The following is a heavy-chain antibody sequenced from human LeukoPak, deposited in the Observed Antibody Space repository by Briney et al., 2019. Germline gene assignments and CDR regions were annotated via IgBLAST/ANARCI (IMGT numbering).Heavy chain of an antibody. CDR1: GCSFTAYV. J-gene: IGHJ4*02. Sequence: ASVKVSCKASGCSFTAYVISWVRQTPGQGLEWMGWISTYNPNTNYAQKFQGRVTMTTDTSTSTVYMELRSLRSDDTAVYYCARSPARGYDILTNYNDYWGQGTLVTVSS. D-gene: IGHD3-9*01. CDR2: ISTYNPNT. CDR3: ARSPARGYDILTNYNDY. V-gene: IGHV1-18*01.